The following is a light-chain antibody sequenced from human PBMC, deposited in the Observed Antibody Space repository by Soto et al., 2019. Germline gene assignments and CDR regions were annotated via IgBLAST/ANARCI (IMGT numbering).Light chain of an antibody. V-gene: IGKV1-5*03. CDR2: EAS. J-gene: IGKJ4*01. Sequence: IQMTQSPSTLSASVGDRVTITCRASQKINTWVAWYQQRPGKAPQLLIYEASSLEPGVPSRFGGSGSGTDFTLTISSLQPDDFATYYCQQYEIYPRTVGGGTHVE. CDR3: QQYEIYPRT. CDR1: QKINTW.